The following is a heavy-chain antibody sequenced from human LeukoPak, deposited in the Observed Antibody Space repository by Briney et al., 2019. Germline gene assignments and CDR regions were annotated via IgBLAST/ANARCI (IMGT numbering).Heavy chain of an antibody. CDR3: ARVTGASPFDAFDI. V-gene: IGHV1-69*13. CDR1: GGTFSSYA. Sequence: SVKVSCKASGGTFSSYAISWVRQAPGQGLEWMGGIIPIFGTANYAQKFQGRVTITADESTSTAYMELSSLRSGDTAVYYCARVTGASPFDAFDIWGQGTMVTVSS. D-gene: IGHD7-27*01. J-gene: IGHJ3*02. CDR2: IIPIFGTA.